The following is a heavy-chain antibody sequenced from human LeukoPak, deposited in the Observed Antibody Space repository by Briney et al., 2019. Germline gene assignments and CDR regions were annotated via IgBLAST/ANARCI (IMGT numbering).Heavy chain of an antibody. D-gene: IGHD5-12*01. J-gene: IGHJ6*03. V-gene: IGHV4-61*02. CDR1: GVSISSGSYY. CDR3: ARDLRGYSGYDYPPYYYYYMDV. Sequence: PSETLSLTCTVSGVSISSGSYYWSWIRPPAGKGLEWIGRIYTSGSTNYNPSLKSRVTISVDTSKNQFSLKLSSVTAADTAVYYCARDLRGYSGYDYPPYYYYYMDVWGKGTTVTVSS. CDR2: IYTSGST.